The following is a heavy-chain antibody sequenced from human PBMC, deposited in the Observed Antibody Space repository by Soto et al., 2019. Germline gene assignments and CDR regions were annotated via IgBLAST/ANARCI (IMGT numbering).Heavy chain of an antibody. CDR3: ARDLRAAADYYFDS. V-gene: IGHV3-30*04. J-gene: IGHJ4*02. Sequence: GGSLRLSCAASGFTFSSYAMSWVRQAPGKGLEWVAVISPDGRDKHHADSVKGRFTVSRDNSKVSVDLQMDSLRMEDTAMYYCARDLRAAADYYFDSWGQGTQVTVSS. CDR1: GFTFSSYA. D-gene: IGHD6-13*01. CDR2: ISPDGRDK.